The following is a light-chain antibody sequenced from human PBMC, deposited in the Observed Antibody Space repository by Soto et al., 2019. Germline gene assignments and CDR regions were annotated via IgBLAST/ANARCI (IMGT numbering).Light chain of an antibody. Sequence: EIVLTQSPATLSLSPGERATLSYRASQSVSVYLAWYQQKPGQAPRLLIYDASNRATGIPAKFSGSVSGTDFTLTISSLEPEDSAVYYCQQRSNSPTWITFGQGTRLEIK. CDR2: DAS. J-gene: IGKJ5*01. CDR3: QQRSNSPTWIT. CDR1: QSVSVY. V-gene: IGKV3-11*01.